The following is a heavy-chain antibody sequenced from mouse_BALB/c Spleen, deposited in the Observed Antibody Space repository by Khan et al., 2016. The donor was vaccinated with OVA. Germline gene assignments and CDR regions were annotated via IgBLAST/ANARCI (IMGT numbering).Heavy chain of an antibody. J-gene: IGHJ2*01. CDR3: ATAYYRYYFDY. D-gene: IGHD2-14*01. V-gene: IGHV1S134*01. CDR1: GSTFTSYG. Sequence: VQLKESGAELGRPGSSVKLSCKTSGSTFTSYGIKWVKQRPGQGLEWIGYIYPGNGYTEYNERFQGKAILTSDTSSSTAYMQLRSLTSEDSAMYVSATAYYRYYFDYWGQGTMLTVSS. CDR2: IYPGNGYT.